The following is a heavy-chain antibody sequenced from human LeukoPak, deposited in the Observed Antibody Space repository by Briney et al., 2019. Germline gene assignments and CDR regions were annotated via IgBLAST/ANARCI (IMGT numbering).Heavy chain of an antibody. J-gene: IGHJ4*02. CDR3: ARDDPSYSSGFDY. V-gene: IGHV4-59*01. Sequence: PSETLSLTCTVSGGSISSYYWSWIRQPPGKGLEWIGYIYYSGSTNYNPSLKSRVTISVDKSKNQSSLKLSSVTAADTAVYYCARDDPSYSSGFDYWGQGTLVTVSS. D-gene: IGHD6-19*01. CDR1: GGSISSYY. CDR2: IYYSGST.